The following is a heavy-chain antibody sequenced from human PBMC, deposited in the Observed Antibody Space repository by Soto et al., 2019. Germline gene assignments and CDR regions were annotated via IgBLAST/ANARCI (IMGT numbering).Heavy chain of an antibody. J-gene: IGHJ6*02. CDR2: INYNGNT. CDR3: ARELSGKYYYKYVIDC. V-gene: IGHV4-61*01. CDR1: GDSVTSINFY. Sequence: SETLSLTCTVSGDSVTSINFYWSWIRQSPGKSLEWIGFINYNGNTNYNPSLRSRVTISLNTPKNQFTLTLRYVTAADTAQYYCARELSGKYYYKYVIDCSGQGSAVTVS.